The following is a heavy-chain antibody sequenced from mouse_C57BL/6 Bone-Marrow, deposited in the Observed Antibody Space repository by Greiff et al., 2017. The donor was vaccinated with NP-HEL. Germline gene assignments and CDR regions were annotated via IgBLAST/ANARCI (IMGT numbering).Heavy chain of an antibody. D-gene: IGHD2-3*01. CDR2: INPSSGYT. CDR3: ARSGDGFWFAY. J-gene: IGHJ3*01. V-gene: IGHV1-4*01. Sequence: QVQLKQSGAELARPGASVKMSCKASGYTFTSYTMHWVKQRPGQGLEWIGYINPSSGYTKYNQKFKDKATLTADKSSSTAYMQLSSLTSEDSAVYYCARSGDGFWFAYWGQGTLVTVSA. CDR1: GYTFTSYT.